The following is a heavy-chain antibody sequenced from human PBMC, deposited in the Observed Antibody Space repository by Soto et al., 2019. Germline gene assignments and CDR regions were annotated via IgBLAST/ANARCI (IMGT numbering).Heavy chain of an antibody. Sequence: SETLSLTCSVSGDSISSADYFWTWIRQSPGKGLEWMGYIFHSGTTYYNPSLKGRLLISIENYKNQFSLRLTSVTDADSAVYFCAREPYLPKASNDFWGPGNLVTVSS. CDR1: GDSISSADYF. CDR3: AREPYLPKASNDF. CDR2: IFHSGTT. V-gene: IGHV4-30-4*01. D-gene: IGHD4-4*01. J-gene: IGHJ4*02.